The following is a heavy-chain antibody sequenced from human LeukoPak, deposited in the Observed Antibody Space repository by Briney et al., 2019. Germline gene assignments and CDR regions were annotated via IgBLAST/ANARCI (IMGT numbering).Heavy chain of an antibody. D-gene: IGHD3-3*01. J-gene: IGHJ6*03. CDR1: GGTFSSYA. Sequence: SVKVSCKASGGTFSSYAISWVRQAPGRGLEWMGGIIPIFGTANYAQKFQGRVTITTDESTSTAYMELSSLRSEDTAVYYCARGSHYDFWSDPPRRMDVWGKGTTVTVSS. V-gene: IGHV1-69*05. CDR2: IIPIFGTA. CDR3: ARGSHYDFWSDPPRRMDV.